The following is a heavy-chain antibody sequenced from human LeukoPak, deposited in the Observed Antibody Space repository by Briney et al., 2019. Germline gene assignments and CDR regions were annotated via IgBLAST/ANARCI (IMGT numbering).Heavy chain of an antibody. Sequence: GGSLRLSCAASGFTFSSYAMHWVRQAPGKGLEWVAVISYDGSNKYYADSVKGRFTISRDNSKNTLYLQMNSLRAEDTAVYYCARETSSFDYWGQGTLVTVSS. CDR1: GFTFSSYA. CDR2: ISYDGSNK. J-gene: IGHJ4*02. CDR3: ARETSSFDY. V-gene: IGHV3-30-3*01.